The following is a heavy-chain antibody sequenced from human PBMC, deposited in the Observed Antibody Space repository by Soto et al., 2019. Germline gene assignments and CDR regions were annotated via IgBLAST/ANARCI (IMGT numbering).Heavy chain of an antibody. CDR2: IYYSGST. D-gene: IGHD6-6*01. Sequence: SETLSLTCTVSGGSIASTSYYWGWIRQPPGKGLEWIGSIYYSGSTYYNPSLKGRVTISVDTSKNQFSLKPSSVTAADTAVYYCARRSIAAPGAYYFDYWGQGTLVTVSS. V-gene: IGHV4-39*01. CDR1: GGSIASTSYY. CDR3: ARRSIAAPGAYYFDY. J-gene: IGHJ4*02.